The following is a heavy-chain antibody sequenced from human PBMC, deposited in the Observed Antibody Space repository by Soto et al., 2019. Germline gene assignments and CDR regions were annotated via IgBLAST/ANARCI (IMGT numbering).Heavy chain of an antibody. V-gene: IGHV5-51*01. CDR2: IYPGDSDT. J-gene: IGHJ6*02. CDR1: GYSFTSYW. D-gene: IGHD3-3*01. CDR3: ARQDFGVVTTRYYGMDA. Sequence: GESLKISCKGSGYSFTSYWIGWVRQMPGKGLEWVGIIYPGDSDTRYSPSFQGQVTISADKSISTAYLQWSSLKASDTAMYYCARQDFGVVTTRYYGMDAWGQGTTVTVSS.